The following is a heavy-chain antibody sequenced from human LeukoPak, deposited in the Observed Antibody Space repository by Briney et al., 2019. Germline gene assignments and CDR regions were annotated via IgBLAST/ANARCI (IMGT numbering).Heavy chain of an antibody. CDR3: ASTPNL. V-gene: IGHV3-21*01. J-gene: IGHJ2*01. Sequence: GGSLRLSCAASGFSFSSYSMNWVRQAPGKGLEWVSSISSSSSCIYYADSVKGRFTISRDNAKNSLYLQMNSLRAEDTAVYYCASTPNLWGRGTLVTVSS. CDR1: GFSFSSYS. CDR2: ISSSSSCI.